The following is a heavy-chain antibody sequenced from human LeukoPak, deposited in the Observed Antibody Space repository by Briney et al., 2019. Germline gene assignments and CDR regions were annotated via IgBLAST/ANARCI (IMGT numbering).Heavy chain of an antibody. CDR1: GGSISSSSYY. D-gene: IGHD2-2*01. CDR3: ARHLQYCSSTSCYAGRFDY. CDR2: IYYSGST. Sequence: SETLSLTCTVSGGSISSSSYYWGWIRQPPGKGLEWIGIIYYSGSTYYSPSLKSRVTISVDTSKNQFSLKLSSVTAADTAVYYCARHLQYCSSTSCYAGRFDYWGQGTLVTVSS. J-gene: IGHJ4*02. V-gene: IGHV4-39*01.